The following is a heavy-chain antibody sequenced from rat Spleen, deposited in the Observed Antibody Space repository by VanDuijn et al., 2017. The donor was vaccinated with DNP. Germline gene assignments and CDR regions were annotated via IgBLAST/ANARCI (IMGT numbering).Heavy chain of an antibody. Sequence: EVQLVESGGGLVQPGRSLKLSCAASGFTFSHYYMAWVRQAPTKGLEWVACMSPTTRSSYYRDSVKGRFTISRDNAKSTLYLQMNSLRSEDTATYYCARPNYGGYEGWFAYWGQGTLVTVSS. D-gene: IGHD1-11*01. CDR1: GFTFSHYY. CDR2: MSPTTRSS. V-gene: IGHV5-25*01. CDR3: ARPNYGGYEGWFAY. J-gene: IGHJ3*01.